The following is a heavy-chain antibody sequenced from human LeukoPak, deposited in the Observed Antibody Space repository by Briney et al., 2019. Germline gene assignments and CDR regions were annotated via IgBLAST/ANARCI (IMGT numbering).Heavy chain of an antibody. Sequence: ASVNVSCKASGYTFTGYYMHWVRRAPGQGLEGMGWINPNSGGTNYAQKCQGWVTLTRETSISTASMELSRPRSDDTAVSYCARNLKDTSSWYLAGYYGMDVWGQGTTVTVSS. CDR1: GYTFTGYY. CDR2: INPNSGGT. D-gene: IGHD6-13*01. CDR3: ARNLKDTSSWYLAGYYGMDV. V-gene: IGHV1-2*04. J-gene: IGHJ6*02.